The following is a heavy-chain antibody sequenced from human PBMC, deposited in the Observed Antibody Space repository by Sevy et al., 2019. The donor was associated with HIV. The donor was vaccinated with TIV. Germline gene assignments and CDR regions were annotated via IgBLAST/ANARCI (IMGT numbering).Heavy chain of an antibody. Sequence: GGSLRLSCAASGFTFSRYTMNWVRQAPGKGLEWVSSISSSSSYIYYADELKGRFTISRDNAKNSLYLQMNSLRAEDTAVYYCAGDGGCSSTSCLLYFDYWGQGTLVTVSS. CDR1: GFTFSRYT. J-gene: IGHJ4*02. CDR2: ISSSSSYI. D-gene: IGHD2-2*01. CDR3: AGDGGCSSTSCLLYFDY. V-gene: IGHV3-21*01.